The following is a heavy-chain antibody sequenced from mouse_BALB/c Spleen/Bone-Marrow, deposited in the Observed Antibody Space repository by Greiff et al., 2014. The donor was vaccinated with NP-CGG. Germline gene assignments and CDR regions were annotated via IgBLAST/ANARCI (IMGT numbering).Heavy chain of an antibody. CDR2: ISSGSSTI. J-gene: IGHJ4*01. V-gene: IGHV5-17*02. D-gene: IGHD3-3*01. Sequence: EVKLVDSGGGLVQPGGSRKLSCAASGFTFSSFGMHWVRQAPEKGLEWVAYISSGSSTIYYADTMKGRFTISRDNPKNTLFLQMTSLRSEDTAMYYCARSGTLGAMDYWGQGTSVTVSS. CDR3: ARSGTLGAMDY. CDR1: GFTFSSFG.